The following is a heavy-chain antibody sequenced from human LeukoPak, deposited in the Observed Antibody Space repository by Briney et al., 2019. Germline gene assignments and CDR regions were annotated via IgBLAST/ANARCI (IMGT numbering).Heavy chain of an antibody. D-gene: IGHD2-2*01. V-gene: IGHV3-23*01. CDR3: AKGDGVPAATNWFDP. Sequence: GGSLRLSCAASGFTLSSYAMSWVRQAPGKGLEWVSAISGSGGSTYYADSVKGRFTISRDNSKKTLYLQMNSLRAEDTAVYYCAKGDGVPAATNWFDPWGQGTLVTVSS. CDR1: GFTLSSYA. J-gene: IGHJ5*02. CDR2: ISGSGGST.